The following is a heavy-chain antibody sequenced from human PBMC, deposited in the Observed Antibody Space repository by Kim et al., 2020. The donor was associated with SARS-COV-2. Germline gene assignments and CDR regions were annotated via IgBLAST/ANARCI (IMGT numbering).Heavy chain of an antibody. V-gene: IGHV1-46*01. D-gene: IGHD5-18*01. Sequence: QKFQGRVTMTRDTSTSTVYMELSSLRSEDTAVYYCARSFITAMMNTEFDYWGQGTLVTVSS. CDR3: ARSFITAMMNTEFDY. J-gene: IGHJ4*02.